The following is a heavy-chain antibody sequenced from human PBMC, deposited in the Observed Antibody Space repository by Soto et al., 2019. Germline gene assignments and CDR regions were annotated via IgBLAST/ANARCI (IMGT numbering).Heavy chain of an antibody. Sequence: QVQLVQSGAEVKKPGSSVKVSCKASGGTFSSYAISWVRQAPGQGLEWMGGIIPIFGTANYAQKFQGRVTMTADESTSTADMGLSRLESQDTAVYYCAREREVEMDTMDGAFAIWGQGTMVTVSS. CDR1: GGTFSSYA. CDR2: IIPIFGTA. D-gene: IGHD5-18*01. CDR3: AREREVEMDTMDGAFAI. J-gene: IGHJ3*02. V-gene: IGHV1-69*12.